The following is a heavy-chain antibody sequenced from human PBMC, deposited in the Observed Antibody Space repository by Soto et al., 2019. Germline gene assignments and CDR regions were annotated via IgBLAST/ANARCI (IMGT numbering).Heavy chain of an antibody. D-gene: IGHD3-9*01. Sequence: PGGSLRLSCAASGFTFSSYAMHWVRQAPGKGLEWVAVISYDGSNKYYADSVKGRFTISRDNSKNTLYLQMNSLRAEDTAVYYCARVARSGDILTGYYWYWFETWGQGTLVTVAS. CDR2: ISYDGSNK. CDR1: GFTFSSYA. CDR3: ARVARSGDILTGYYWYWFET. V-gene: IGHV3-30-3*01. J-gene: IGHJ5*02.